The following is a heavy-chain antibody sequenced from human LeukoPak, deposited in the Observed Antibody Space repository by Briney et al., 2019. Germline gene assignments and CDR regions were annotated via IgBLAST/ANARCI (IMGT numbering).Heavy chain of an antibody. CDR3: ARGRACSSTSCLRFDY. CDR1: GFTFSSYG. J-gene: IGHJ4*02. Sequence: GGSLRLSCAASGFTFSSYGMHWVRQAPGKGLEWVAFIRYDGSNKYYADSVKGRFTISRDNSKNTLYLQMNSLRAEDTAVYYCARGRACSSTSCLRFDYWGQGTLVTVSS. V-gene: IGHV3-30*02. D-gene: IGHD2-2*01. CDR2: IRYDGSNK.